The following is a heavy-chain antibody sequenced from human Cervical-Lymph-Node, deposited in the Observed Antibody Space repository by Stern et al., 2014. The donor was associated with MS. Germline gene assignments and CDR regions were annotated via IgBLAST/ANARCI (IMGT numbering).Heavy chain of an antibody. V-gene: IGHV3-9*01. CDR1: GFTFDDYG. CDR2: ISWNSGSI. J-gene: IGHJ6*02. CDR3: AKDLANGVGYYYGMDM. Sequence: EVHLVESGGGLVQPGRSLRLSCSASGFTFDDYGMHWVRQGPGKGLEWVSGISWNSGSIDYADSVKGRFTISRDNAKNSLYLQMNNLRAEDTAMYFCAKDLANGVGYYYGMDMWGQGTTVAVSS. D-gene: IGHD2-8*01.